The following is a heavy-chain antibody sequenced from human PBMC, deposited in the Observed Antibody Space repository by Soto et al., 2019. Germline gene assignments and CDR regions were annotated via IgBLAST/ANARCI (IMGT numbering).Heavy chain of an antibody. CDR3: AGNMDTAMATYYYGLDV. J-gene: IGHJ6*02. Sequence: QVQLVESGGGVVQPGRSLRLSCAASGFTSSNYAMHWVRQAPGKGLEWVAVVSYDGSHIYYADSAKGRFTISRDNSKNTLHLQMTSLRPEDTAVYYCAGNMDTAMATYYYGLDVWAQGTTVTVSS. D-gene: IGHD5-18*01. CDR2: VSYDGSHI. CDR1: GFTSSNYA. V-gene: IGHV3-30-3*01.